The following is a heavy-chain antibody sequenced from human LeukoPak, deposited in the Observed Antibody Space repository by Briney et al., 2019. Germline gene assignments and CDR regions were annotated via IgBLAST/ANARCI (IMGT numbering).Heavy chain of an antibody. J-gene: IGHJ6*02. CDR3: ARDGGSFSYNMDV. D-gene: IGHD1-26*01. Sequence: GSSVKVSCKASGGTFSSYAISWVRQAPGQGLEWMVGIIPIFGTADYAQKFQGRVTITADESTSTAYMELRSLRSEDTAVYFCARDGGSFSYNMDVWGQGTTVTVSS. CDR2: IIPIFGTA. V-gene: IGHV1-69*01. CDR1: GGTFSSYA.